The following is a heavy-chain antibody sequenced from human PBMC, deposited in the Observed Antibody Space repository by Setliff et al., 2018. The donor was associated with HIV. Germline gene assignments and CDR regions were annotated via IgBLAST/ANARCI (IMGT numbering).Heavy chain of an antibody. D-gene: IGHD3-22*01. CDR2: IYHSGST. V-gene: IGHV4-38-2*02. J-gene: IGHJ3*02. Sequence: SETLSLTCTVSGYSISNGYYWAWIRQTPGKGPEWIGSIYHSGSTYYNPSLKSRVTISVATSKKQFSQKLTSVTAADTAVYYCAKEHGNYDTSADYSPDAFDIWAKGQWSPSPQ. CDR1: GYSISNGYY. CDR3: AKEHGNYDTSADYSPDAFDI.